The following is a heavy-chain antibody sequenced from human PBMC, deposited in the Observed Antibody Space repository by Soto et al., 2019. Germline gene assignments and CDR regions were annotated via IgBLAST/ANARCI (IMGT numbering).Heavy chain of an antibody. V-gene: IGHV1-69*01. Sequence: QAQLVQSGAEVKKPGSSVKVSCKASRDTFSTSGFSWVRQAPGQGREWMGGIIPIFGTANYAQNFQGRVTITADESTGTVYMDLSSLRSEDTAVYYCARSGYSYGPNFDWGQGTLVTVSS. D-gene: IGHD5-18*01. CDR3: ARSGYSYGPNFD. CDR1: RDTFSTSG. J-gene: IGHJ4*02. CDR2: IIPIFGTA.